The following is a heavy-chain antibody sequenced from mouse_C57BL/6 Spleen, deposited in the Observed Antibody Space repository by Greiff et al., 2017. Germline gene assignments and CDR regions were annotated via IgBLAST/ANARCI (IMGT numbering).Heavy chain of an antibody. CDR3: ARNFEGFAY. V-gene: IGHV1-54*01. Sequence: QVQLQQSGAELVRPGTSVKVSCKASGYAFTNYLIEWVKQRPGQGLEWIGVINPGSGGTNYTEKFKGKATLTADKSSSTAYRQISSLTSVDSAVYFCARNFEGFAYWGQGTLVTVSA. CDR2: INPGSGGT. CDR1: GYAFTNYL. J-gene: IGHJ3*01.